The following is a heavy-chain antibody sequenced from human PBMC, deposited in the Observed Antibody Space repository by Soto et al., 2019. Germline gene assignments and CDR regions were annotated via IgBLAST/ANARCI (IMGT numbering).Heavy chain of an antibody. J-gene: IGHJ6*02. Sequence: VQLVESGGGVVQPGRSLRLSCAASGFTFSSYAMHWVRQAPGKGLEWVAVISYDGSNKYYADSVKGRFTISRDNSKNTLYLQMNSLRAEDTAVYYCARELRRGFGYYYYGMDVWGQGTTVTVSS. CDR3: ARELRRGFGYYYYGMDV. CDR2: ISYDGSNK. D-gene: IGHD3-10*01. CDR1: GFTFSSYA. V-gene: IGHV3-30-3*01.